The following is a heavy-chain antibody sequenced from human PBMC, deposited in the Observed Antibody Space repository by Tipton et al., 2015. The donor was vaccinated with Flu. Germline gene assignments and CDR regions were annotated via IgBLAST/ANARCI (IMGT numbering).Heavy chain of an antibody. CDR1: GYSIISSSYS. CDR2: MYHTGSA. Sequence: LRLSCTVSGYSIISSSYSWGWIRQPPGKGLEWIGNMYHTGSAYYNPSLKSRVTISLDTSRNQLSLKLASVTAADTAVYYCARRDYSNYVSDPKSWFDSWGQGTLVTISS. V-gene: IGHV4-39*01. CDR3: ARRDYSNYVSDPKSWFDS. D-gene: IGHD4-11*01. J-gene: IGHJ5*01.